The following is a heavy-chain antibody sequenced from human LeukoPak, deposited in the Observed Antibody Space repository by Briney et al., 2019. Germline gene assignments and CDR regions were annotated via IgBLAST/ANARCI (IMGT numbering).Heavy chain of an antibody. Sequence: PWGALRLSCAASVLTFTKYGMHWVRQAPGKGLEWVAYIASDGNYRDYVDSVRGRFTVSRDNSKNTLYLQTDSLRAEDTAVYYCANLPYNWNEYFDDYWGQGTLVTVSS. J-gene: IGHJ4*02. CDR3: ANLPYNWNEYFDDY. CDR1: VLTFTKYG. D-gene: IGHD1-1*01. CDR2: IASDGNYR. V-gene: IGHV3-30*02.